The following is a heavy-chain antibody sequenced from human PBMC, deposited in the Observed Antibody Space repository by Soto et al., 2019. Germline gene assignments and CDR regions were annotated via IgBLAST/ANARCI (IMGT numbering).Heavy chain of an antibody. Sequence: PGESLKISCEGSGYSFTSYWISWVRQMPGKGLEWMGRIDPSDSYTSYSPSFQGHVTISLDKSITTVYLQWSSLKASDTAMYYCARQCWNDQRQDGFDIWGQGTMVTVSS. D-gene: IGHD1-1*01. V-gene: IGHV5-10-1*01. CDR1: GYSFTSYW. J-gene: IGHJ3*02. CDR2: IDPSDSYT. CDR3: ARQCWNDQRQDGFDI.